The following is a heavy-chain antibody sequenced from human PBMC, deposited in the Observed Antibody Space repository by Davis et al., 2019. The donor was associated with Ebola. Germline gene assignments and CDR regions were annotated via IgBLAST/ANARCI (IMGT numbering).Heavy chain of an antibody. CDR1: GGSFSGYY. V-gene: IGHV4-34*01. Sequence: MPGGSLRLSCAVYGGSFSGYYWSWIRQPPGKGLEWIGEINHSGSTNYNPSLKSRVTISVDTSKNQFSLKLSSVTAADTAVYYCAREGRSYDSSGYYFYYWGQGTLVTVSS. CDR3: AREGRSYDSSGYYFYY. CDR2: INHSGST. J-gene: IGHJ4*02. D-gene: IGHD3-22*01.